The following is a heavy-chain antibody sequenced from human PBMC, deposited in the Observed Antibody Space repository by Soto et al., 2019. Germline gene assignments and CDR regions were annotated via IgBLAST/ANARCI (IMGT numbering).Heavy chain of an antibody. D-gene: IGHD3-10*01. Sequence: PGGSPRLSCAASGFTFGHSAMSWVRQAPGKGLEWVAAISGTGGAAYYADSVKGRFTISRDNSRNTLFLQMNSLRVDDTAIYHCAKPEEVVRGFDFWGLGTLVTVSS. V-gene: IGHV3-23*01. CDR1: GFTFGHSA. CDR3: AKPEEVVRGFDF. CDR2: ISGTGGAA. J-gene: IGHJ4*02.